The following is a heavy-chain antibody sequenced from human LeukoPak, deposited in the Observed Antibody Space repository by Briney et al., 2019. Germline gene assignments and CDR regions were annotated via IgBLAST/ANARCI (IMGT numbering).Heavy chain of an antibody. CDR2: ISGSGGST. J-gene: IGHJ4*02. Sequence: GGSLRLSCAASGFTFDDYAMHWVRQAPGKGLEWVSGISGSGGSTYYADSVKGRFTISRDNSKNTLYLQMNSLRAEDTAVYYCAKVPIRKGIPYYFDYWGQGTLVTVSS. V-gene: IGHV3-23*01. D-gene: IGHD1-14*01. CDR1: GFTFDDYA. CDR3: AKVPIRKGIPYYFDY.